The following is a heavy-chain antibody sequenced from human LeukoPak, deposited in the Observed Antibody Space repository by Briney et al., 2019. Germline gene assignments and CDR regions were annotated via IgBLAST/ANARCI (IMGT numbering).Heavy chain of an antibody. V-gene: IGHV1-18*01. J-gene: IGHJ4*02. D-gene: IGHD6-19*01. Sequence: ASVKVSCKASGYSFTTYGVAWVRQAPGQGLEGMGWINGYDGNTNYAQKFQGRVTMTTDTSTSTAYMELRRLRSDDTAFYYCATNAGMPVAGSFYWGQGTLVTVSS. CDR3: ATNAGMPVAGSFY. CDR1: GYSFTTYG. CDR2: INGYDGNT.